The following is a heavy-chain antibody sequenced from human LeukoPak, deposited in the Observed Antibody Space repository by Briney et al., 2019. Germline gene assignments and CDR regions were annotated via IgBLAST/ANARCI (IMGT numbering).Heavy chain of an antibody. CDR3: ASLDY. CDR1: GFTFSIYW. J-gene: IGHJ4*02. Sequence: PGGSLRLSCAASGFTFSIYWVHWVRQAPGKGLVWVSSINSDGSSTSYADSVKGRFTTSRDNAKNTLYLQMNTLRAEDTAVYYCASLDYWGQGPPVTVSS. CDR2: INSDGSST. V-gene: IGHV3-74*01.